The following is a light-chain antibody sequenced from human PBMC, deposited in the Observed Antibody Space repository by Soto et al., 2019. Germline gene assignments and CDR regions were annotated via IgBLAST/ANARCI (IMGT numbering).Light chain of an antibody. J-gene: IGKJ2*01. Sequence: EIVMTQSPPSLTVTPGEPASISCRSSQRLLHSNGNNFLDWYLQKPGQSPQLLIYLGSNRASGVPDRVSGSGAGTDFSLKSSRMEAEDVGVYYCMQDLQTPYTFGQGTKLEIK. CDR3: MQDLQTPYT. CDR2: LGS. V-gene: IGKV2-28*01. CDR1: QRLLHSNGNNF.